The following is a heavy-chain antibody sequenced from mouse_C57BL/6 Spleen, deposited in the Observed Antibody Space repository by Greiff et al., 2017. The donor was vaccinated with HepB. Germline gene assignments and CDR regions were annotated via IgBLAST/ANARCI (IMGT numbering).Heavy chain of an antibody. J-gene: IGHJ2*01. Sequence: VQLQQPGAELVRPGTSVKLSCKASGYTFTSYWMHWVKQRPGQGLEWIGVIDPSDSYTNYNQKFKGKATLTVDTSSSTAYMQLSSLTSEDSAVYYCARGHYFDYWGQGTTLTVSS. CDR1: GYTFTSYW. V-gene: IGHV1-59*01. CDR2: IDPSDSYT. CDR3: ARGHYFDY.